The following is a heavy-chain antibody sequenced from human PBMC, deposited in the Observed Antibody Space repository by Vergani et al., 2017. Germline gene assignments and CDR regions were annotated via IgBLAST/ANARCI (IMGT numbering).Heavy chain of an antibody. CDR2: IYYSGST. V-gene: IGHV4-59*01. CDR3: ARGEWLVPDY. Sequence: QVQLQESGPGLVKPSETLSLTCTVSGGPISSYYWSWIRQPPGEGLEWIGYIYYSGSTNYNPSLKSRVTISVDTSKNQFSLKLSSVTSADTAVYYCARGEWLVPDYWGQGTLVTVSS. D-gene: IGHD6-19*01. CDR1: GGPISSYY. J-gene: IGHJ4*02.